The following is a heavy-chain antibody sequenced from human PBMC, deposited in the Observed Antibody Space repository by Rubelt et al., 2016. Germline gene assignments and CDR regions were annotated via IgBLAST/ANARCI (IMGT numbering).Heavy chain of an antibody. D-gene: IGHD4-11*01. CDR3: ARVVRGTVTTESYWYFDL. CDR2: IYYSGRT. Sequence: VKPSETLSLTCTVSGGFISSYYWSWIRQPPGKGLEWIGYIYYSGRTNYNPSLKGRVTISVDTSKNQFSLKLSSGTAADTAVYYCARVVRGTVTTESYWYFDLWGRGTLVTVSS. CDR1: GGFISSYY. V-gene: IGHV4-59*01. J-gene: IGHJ2*01.